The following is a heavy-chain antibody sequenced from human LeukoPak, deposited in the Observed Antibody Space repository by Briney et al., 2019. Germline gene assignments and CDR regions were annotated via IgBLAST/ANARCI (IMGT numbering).Heavy chain of an antibody. D-gene: IGHD3-10*01. Sequence: PGGSLRLSCAASGFTSTYSMNWVRQAPGEGLEWVASISYSSSYISYAESVKGRFTISRDNAKNSLYLQMNSLRAEDTAVYYCATSEYYYGARSYYEDWGQGTLVTVSS. CDR1: GFTSTYS. J-gene: IGHJ4*02. CDR2: ISYSSSYI. CDR3: ATSEYYYGARSYYED. V-gene: IGHV3-21*01.